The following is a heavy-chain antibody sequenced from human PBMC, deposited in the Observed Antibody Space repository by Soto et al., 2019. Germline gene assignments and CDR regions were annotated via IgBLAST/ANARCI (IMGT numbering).Heavy chain of an antibody. Sequence: GGSLRLSCAASGFTFSNAWMSWVRQAPGKGLEWVGRIKSKTDGGTTDYAAPVKGRFTISRDDSKNTLYLQMNSLKTEDTAVYYWTSSGVVTTMLYYGLGVWGQGTTGAVSS. CDR1: GFTFSNAW. D-gene: IGHD2-21*02. J-gene: IGHJ6*02. CDR2: IKSKTDGGTT. V-gene: IGHV3-15*01. CDR3: TSSGVVTTMLYYGLGV.